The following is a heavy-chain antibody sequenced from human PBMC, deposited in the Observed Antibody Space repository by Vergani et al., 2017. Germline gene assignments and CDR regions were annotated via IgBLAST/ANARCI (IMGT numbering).Heavy chain of an antibody. D-gene: IGHD5-12*01. CDR3: AATNYYYGMDV. Sequence: QLQLQESGPGLVKPSETLSLTCTVSGGSISSSSYYWGWIRQPPGKGLEWIGSIYYSWSTYYNPSLKRRVSIPVDTSKNQFSRKLSSVTAADTAVYYCAATNYYYGMDVWGQGTTVTVSS. J-gene: IGHJ6*02. CDR2: IYYSWST. V-gene: IGHV4-39*01. CDR1: GGSISSSSYY.